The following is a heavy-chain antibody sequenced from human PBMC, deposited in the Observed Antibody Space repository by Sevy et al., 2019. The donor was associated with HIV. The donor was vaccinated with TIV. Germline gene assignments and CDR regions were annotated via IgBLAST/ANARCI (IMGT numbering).Heavy chain of an antibody. D-gene: IGHD5-12*01. CDR1: GGTIVSSGHY. CDR3: AREAGGYDYDYGMDV. Sequence: SETLSLTCSISGGTIVSSGHYWGWIRQTPGKGLEWIGSIYYNGHTFYTPSLKSRLTISIDTSKNQFSLTLSSVTVADTAVYFWAREAGGYDYDYGMDVWGQGTTVTVSS. CDR2: IYYNGHT. V-gene: IGHV4-39*02. J-gene: IGHJ6*02.